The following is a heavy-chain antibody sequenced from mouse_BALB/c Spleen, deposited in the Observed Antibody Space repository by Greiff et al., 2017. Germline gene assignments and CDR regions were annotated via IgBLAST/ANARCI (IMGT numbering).Heavy chain of an antibody. CDR2: ISSGGST. V-gene: IGHV5-6-5*01. CDR1: GFTFSSYA. Sequence: DVMLVESGGGLVKPGGSLKLSCAASGFTFSSYAMSWVRQTPEKRLEWVASISSGGSTYYPDSVKGRFTISRDNARNILYLQMSSLRSEDTAMYYCARGGGSSYWDFDVWGAGTAVTVSS. J-gene: IGHJ1*01. CDR3: ARGGGSSYWDFDV. D-gene: IGHD1-1*01.